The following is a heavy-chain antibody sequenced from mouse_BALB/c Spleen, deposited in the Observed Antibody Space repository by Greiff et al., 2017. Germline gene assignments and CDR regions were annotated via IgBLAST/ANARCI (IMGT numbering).Heavy chain of an antibody. D-gene: IGHD2-14*01. CDR3: AREGTYAMDY. CDR2: IYPGSGST. V-gene: IGHV1-55*01. Sequence: QVQLKQPGAELVKPGTSVKLSCKASGYNFTSYWINWVKLRPGQGLEWIGDIYPGSGSTNYNEKFKSKATLTVDTSSSTAYMQLSSLASEDSALYYCAREGTYAMDYWGQGTSVTVSS. CDR1: GYNFTSYW. J-gene: IGHJ4*01.